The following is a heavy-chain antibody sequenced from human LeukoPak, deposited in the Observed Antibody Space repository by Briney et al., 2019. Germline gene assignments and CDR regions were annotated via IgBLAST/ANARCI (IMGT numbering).Heavy chain of an antibody. CDR3: ARAVAGTGGGFFDY. CDR1: GSTFSSYE. CDR2: ISSSGTTI. J-gene: IGHJ4*02. D-gene: IGHD6-19*01. V-gene: IGHV3-48*03. Sequence: PGGSLRLSCAASGSTFSSYEMNWVRQAPGKGLEWVSYISSSGTTIYYADSVKGRFTISRDNAKNSLYLQMNSLRAEDTAVYYCARAVAGTGGGFFDYWGQGTLVTVSS.